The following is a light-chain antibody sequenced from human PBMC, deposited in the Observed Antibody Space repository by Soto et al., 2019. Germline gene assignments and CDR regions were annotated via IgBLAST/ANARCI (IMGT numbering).Light chain of an antibody. CDR2: DAS. V-gene: IGKV1-5*01. J-gene: IGKJ2*01. CDR1: QSISTW. CDR3: QQYYSYMFT. Sequence: DIQMTQSPSTLSASVGDRDTITCRASQSISTWLAWYQQKPGKAPNLLIYDASSLESGVPSRFSGSGSGTEFTLTIRSLQPDDYATYYCQQYYSYMFTFGQGTKLEIK.